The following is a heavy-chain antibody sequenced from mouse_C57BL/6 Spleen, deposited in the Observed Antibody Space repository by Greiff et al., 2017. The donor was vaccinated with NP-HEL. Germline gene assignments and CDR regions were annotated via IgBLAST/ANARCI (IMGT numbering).Heavy chain of an antibody. D-gene: IGHD4-1*01. CDR3: ARQGGLGRGYFDY. J-gene: IGHJ2*01. V-gene: IGHV5-6*01. CDR2: ISSGGSYT. Sequence: EVKLVESGGDLVKPGGSLKLSCAASGFTFSSYGMSWVRQTPDKRLEWVATISSGGSYTYYPDSVKGRFTISRDNAKNTLYLQMSSLKSEDTAMYYCARQGGLGRGYFDYWGQGTTLTVSS. CDR1: GFTFSSYG.